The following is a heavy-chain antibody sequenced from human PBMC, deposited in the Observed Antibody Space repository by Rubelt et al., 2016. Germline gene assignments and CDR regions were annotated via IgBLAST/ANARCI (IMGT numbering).Heavy chain of an antibody. CDR3: AGAPGWFDP. Sequence: QVQLQESGPGLVKPSGTLSLTCAVSGDSIINSNWWSWVRQPPGKGLEWIGEIFHSGSTNSNPTLKSRVTILVDTSNNQFSLKLSSVTAADTAVYYCAGAPGWFDPWGQGTLVTVSS. CDR2: IFHSGST. J-gene: IGHJ5*02. CDR1: GDSIINSNW. V-gene: IGHV4-4*02.